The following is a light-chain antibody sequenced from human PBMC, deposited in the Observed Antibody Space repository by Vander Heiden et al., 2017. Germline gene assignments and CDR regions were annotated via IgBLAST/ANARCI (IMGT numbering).Light chain of an antibody. CDR1: SSDVGAYAY. CDR3: CSYAGSYTWV. J-gene: IGLJ3*02. Sequence: SALTQPRSVPGPPGQSVTISCSGTSSDVGAYAYVSWYQQHPGKAPKLLIYDVTKWPSGGPDRFSGSKSGNTATLTISGLLTEDEADYYCCSYAGSYTWVFGGGTKVTVL. CDR2: DVT. V-gene: IGLV2-11*01.